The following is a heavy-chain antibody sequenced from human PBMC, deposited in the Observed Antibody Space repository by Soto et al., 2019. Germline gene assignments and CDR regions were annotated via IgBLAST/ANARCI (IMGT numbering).Heavy chain of an antibody. J-gene: IGHJ4*02. CDR1: GFTFSSYA. CDR3: AKVGIKLELNFDY. CDR2: ISGSGGST. D-gene: IGHD1-7*01. V-gene: IGHV3-23*01. Sequence: GGSLRLSCAASGFTFSSYAMSWVRQAPGKGLEWVSAISGSGGSTYYADSVKGRFTISRDNSENTLYLQMNSLRAEDTAVYYCAKVGIKLELNFDYWGQGTLVTVSS.